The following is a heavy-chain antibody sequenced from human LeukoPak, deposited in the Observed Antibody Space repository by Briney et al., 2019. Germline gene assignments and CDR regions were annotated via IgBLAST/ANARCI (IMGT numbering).Heavy chain of an antibody. CDR2: IYHSGGT. CDR3: ARADSGYDFHY. V-gene: IGHV4-38-2*01. CDR1: GYSISSGYY. J-gene: IGHJ4*02. D-gene: IGHD5-12*01. Sequence: PSETLSLTCAVSGYSISSGYYWGWIRPPPGKGLEWIGSIYHSGGTYYNPSLKSRVTISVDTSKNQFSLKLSSVTAADTAVYYCARADSGYDFHYWGQGTLVTVPS.